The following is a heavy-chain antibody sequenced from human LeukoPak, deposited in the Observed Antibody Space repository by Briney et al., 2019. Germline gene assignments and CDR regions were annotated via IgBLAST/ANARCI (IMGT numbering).Heavy chain of an antibody. J-gene: IGHJ4*02. Sequence: GGSLRLSCAASGFTFSGHAMHWVRQAPGKGLEWVAVILHDGSNQYYADSVKGRFTISRDNSKNTLFLQMNSLRAEDTAVYYCAKGPRYCSSTSCYVGVRYFDYWGQGTLVTVSS. CDR1: GFTFSGHA. CDR3: AKGPRYCSSTSCYVGVRYFDY. CDR2: ILHDGSNQ. D-gene: IGHD2-2*01. V-gene: IGHV3-30*18.